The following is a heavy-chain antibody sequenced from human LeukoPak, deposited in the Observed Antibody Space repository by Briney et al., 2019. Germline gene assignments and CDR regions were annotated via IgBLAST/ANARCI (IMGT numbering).Heavy chain of an antibody. CDR2: ISGSGGST. CDR1: GFTFGSYA. CDR3: AKDPHDYGDGDY. Sequence: GGSLRLSCAASGFTFGSYAMSWVRQAPGKGLEWVSAISGSGGSTYYADSVKGRFTISRDNSKNTLYLQMNSLRAEDTAVYYCAKDPHDYGDGDYWGQGTLVTVSS. J-gene: IGHJ4*02. D-gene: IGHD4-17*01. V-gene: IGHV3-23*01.